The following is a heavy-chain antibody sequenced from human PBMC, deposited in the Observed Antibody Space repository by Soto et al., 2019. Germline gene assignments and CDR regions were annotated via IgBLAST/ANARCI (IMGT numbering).Heavy chain of an antibody. V-gene: IGHV1-18*01. CDR1: GYTFSNYG. D-gene: IGHD3-10*01. CDR2: ISVYNYNT. CDR3: ARGGGYYGSGTYPFDY. J-gene: IGHJ4*02. Sequence: QVQLVQSGAEVKKPGASVKVSCKTSGYTFSNYGIAWVRQAPGHGLEWMGWISVYNYNTNYAQKLQGRVTMTRDISTSTAYMELRSLISDDTAVYYCARGGGYYGSGTYPFDYWGQGTLVTVSS.